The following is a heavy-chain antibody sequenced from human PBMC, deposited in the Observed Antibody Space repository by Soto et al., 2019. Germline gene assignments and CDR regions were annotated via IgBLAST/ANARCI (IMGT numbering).Heavy chain of an antibody. CDR1: GFTFSSYG. Sequence: GGSLRLSCAASGFTFSSYGMHWVRQAPGKGLEWVAVISYDGSNKYYADSVKGRFTISRDNSKNTLYLQMNSLRAEDTAVYYCAKDRDYGDVPAVFDYWGQRTLVTVSS. D-gene: IGHD4-17*01. CDR2: ISYDGSNK. V-gene: IGHV3-30*18. J-gene: IGHJ4*02. CDR3: AKDRDYGDVPAVFDY.